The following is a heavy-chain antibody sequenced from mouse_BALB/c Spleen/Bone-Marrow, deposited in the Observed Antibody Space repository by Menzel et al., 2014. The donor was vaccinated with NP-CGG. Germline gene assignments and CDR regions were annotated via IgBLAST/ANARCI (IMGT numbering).Heavy chain of an antibody. J-gene: IGHJ2*01. CDR2: INPYNGDT. Sequence: VQLQHSGPELVKPGASVKISCKASGYSFTGYFMNWVKQSHGKSLEWIGRINPYNGDTFYNQKFKGKATLTVDKSSSTAHMELLSLTSEDSAVYYCGRGAYYYGSSYYFDYWGQGTTLTVSS. CDR1: GYSFTGYF. D-gene: IGHD1-1*01. V-gene: IGHV1-37*01. CDR3: GRGAYYYGSSYYFDY.